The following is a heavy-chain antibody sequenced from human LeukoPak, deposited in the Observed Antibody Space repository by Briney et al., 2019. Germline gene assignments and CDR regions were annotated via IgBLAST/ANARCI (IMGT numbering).Heavy chain of an antibody. Sequence: GASVKVSCKASGYTFTSYAMNWVRQATGQGLEWMGWMNPNSGNTGYAQKFQGRVTMTRNTSISTAYMELSSLRSEDTAVYYCARISGLTTHYYWGQGTLVTVSS. CDR2: MNPNSGNT. V-gene: IGHV1-8*02. CDR1: GYTFTSYA. D-gene: IGHD4-11*01. J-gene: IGHJ4*02. CDR3: ARISGLTTHYY.